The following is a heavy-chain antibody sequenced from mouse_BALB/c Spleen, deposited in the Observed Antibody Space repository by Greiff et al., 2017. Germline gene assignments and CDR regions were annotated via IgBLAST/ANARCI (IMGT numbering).Heavy chain of an antibody. V-gene: IGHV14-3*02. CDR3: ARWLPYYYAMDY. D-gene: IGHD2-2*01. Sequence: EVQLVESGAELVKPGASVKLSCTASGFNIKDTYMHWVKQRPEQGLEWIGRIDPANGNTKYDPKFQGKATITADTSSNTAYLQLSSLTSEDTAVYYCARWLPYYYAMDYWGQGTSVTVSS. CDR1: GFNIKDTY. J-gene: IGHJ4*01. CDR2: IDPANGNT.